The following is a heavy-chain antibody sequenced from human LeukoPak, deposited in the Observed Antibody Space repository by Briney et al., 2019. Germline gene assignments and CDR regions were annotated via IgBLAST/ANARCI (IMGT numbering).Heavy chain of an antibody. Sequence: GESLKISCKGSGYSFTSYWIGWVRQMPGKGLEWMGIIYPGDSDTRYSPSFQGQVTTSADKSISTAYLQWSSLKASDTAMYYCARTGDSSGYYQLYNWFDPWGQGTLVTVSS. CDR3: ARTGDSSGYYQLYNWFDP. CDR2: IYPGDSDT. V-gene: IGHV5-51*01. D-gene: IGHD3-22*01. CDR1: GYSFTSYW. J-gene: IGHJ5*02.